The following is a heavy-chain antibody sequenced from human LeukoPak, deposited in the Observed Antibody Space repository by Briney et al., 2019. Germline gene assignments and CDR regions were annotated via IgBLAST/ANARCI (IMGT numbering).Heavy chain of an antibody. Sequence: ASVKVSCKASGYTFTGYYMHWVQQAPGQGLEWMGRINPNSGGTNYAQKFQGRVTMTRDTSISTAYMELSRLRSDDTAVYYCARDPSWRGSYYDYWGQGTLVTASS. CDR3: ARDPSWRGSYYDY. CDR1: GYTFTGYY. CDR2: INPNSGGT. J-gene: IGHJ4*02. V-gene: IGHV1-2*06. D-gene: IGHD1-26*01.